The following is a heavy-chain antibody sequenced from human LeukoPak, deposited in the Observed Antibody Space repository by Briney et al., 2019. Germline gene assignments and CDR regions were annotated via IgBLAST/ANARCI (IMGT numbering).Heavy chain of an antibody. CDR3: ARVVDCSGGSCPRGYFDY. Sequence: SQTLSLTCAVSGGSISSGGYSWSWIRQPPGKGLEWIGYIYHSGSTYYNPSLKSRVTISVDRSKNQFSLKLSSVTAADTAVYCCARVVDCSGGSCPRGYFDYWGQGTLVTVSS. J-gene: IGHJ4*02. V-gene: IGHV4-30-2*01. D-gene: IGHD2-15*01. CDR1: GGSISSGGYS. CDR2: IYHSGST.